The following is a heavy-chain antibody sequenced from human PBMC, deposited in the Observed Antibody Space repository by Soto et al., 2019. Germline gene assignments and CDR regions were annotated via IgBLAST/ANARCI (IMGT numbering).Heavy chain of an antibody. CDR1: GFNLGDHY. V-gene: IGHV3-72*01. CDR3: ARIASLPSWYFDL. J-gene: IGHJ2*01. CDR2: TRNKVDSYSI. Sequence: DVQLVESGGGLVQPGGSLRLSCVASGFNLGDHYMDWVRQAPGKGLEWVGRTRNKVDSYSIQYAASLKGRVTISRDESKNSLYLQMNSLKTEDTAVYYCARIASLPSWYFDLWGRGTLVTVSS.